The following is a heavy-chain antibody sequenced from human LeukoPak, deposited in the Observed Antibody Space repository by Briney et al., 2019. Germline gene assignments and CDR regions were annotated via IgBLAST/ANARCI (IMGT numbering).Heavy chain of an antibody. V-gene: IGHV3-30*04. CDR3: AREPLDSYDSSAYLHH. J-gene: IGHJ5*02. D-gene: IGHD3-22*01. CDR1: GFTFSSYA. Sequence: PGGSLRLSCAASGFTFSSYAMHWVRQAPGKGLEWVAVISYDGSNKYYADSVKGRFSISRDNSKNTLYLQMNSLRAEDPPVYYYAREPLDSYDSSAYLHHWGPGTLVTVSS. CDR2: ISYDGSNK.